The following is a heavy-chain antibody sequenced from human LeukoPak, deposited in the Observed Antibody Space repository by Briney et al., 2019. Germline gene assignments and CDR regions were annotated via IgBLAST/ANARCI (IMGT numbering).Heavy chain of an antibody. CDR3: ARHLKYYYGSGSLGDFDY. CDR1: GGSISSGSYY. V-gene: IGHV4-61*02. CDR2: IYTSGST. J-gene: IGHJ4*02. Sequence: SETLSLTCTVSGGSISSGSYYWSWIRQPAGKGLEWIGRIYTSGSTHYNPSLKSRVTISVDTSKNQFSLKLSSVTAADTAVYYCARHLKYYYGSGSLGDFDYWGQGTLVTVSS. D-gene: IGHD3-10*01.